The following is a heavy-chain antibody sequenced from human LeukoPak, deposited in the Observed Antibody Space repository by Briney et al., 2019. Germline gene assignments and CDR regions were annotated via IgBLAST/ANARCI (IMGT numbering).Heavy chain of an antibody. CDR3: ARDSMVRGVMSY. V-gene: IGHV3-21*01. CDR2: ISSSSSYI. CDR1: RFTFSSYS. J-gene: IGHJ4*02. D-gene: IGHD3-10*01. Sequence: GGSLRLSCAASRFTFSSYSMNWVRQAPGKGLEWVSSISSSSSYIYCADSVKGRFTISRDNAKNSLYLQMNSLRAEDTAVYYCARDSMVRGVMSYWGQGTLVTVSS.